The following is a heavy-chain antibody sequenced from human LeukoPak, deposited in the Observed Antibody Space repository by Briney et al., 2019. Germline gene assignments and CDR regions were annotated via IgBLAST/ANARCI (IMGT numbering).Heavy chain of an antibody. D-gene: IGHD6-19*01. J-gene: IGHJ6*03. CDR1: GFTFSSYW. CDR3: ARESSGWKHYYYYYMDV. Sequence: GGSLRLSCAASGFTFSSYWMSWVRQAPGKGLEWVANIKQDGSEKYYVDSVKGRFTISRDNAKNSLYLQMNSLRAEDTAVYYCARESSGWKHYYYYYMDVWGKGTTVTISS. V-gene: IGHV3-7*01. CDR2: IKQDGSEK.